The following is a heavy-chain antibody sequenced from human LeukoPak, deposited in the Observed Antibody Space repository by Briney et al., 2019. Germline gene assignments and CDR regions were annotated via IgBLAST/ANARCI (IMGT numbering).Heavy chain of an antibody. CDR2: ISYDGSNK. V-gene: IGHV3-30*03. D-gene: IGHD6-19*01. J-gene: IGHJ6*02. CDR3: AREYSRQWLVSRNGMDV. CDR1: GFTFSSYG. Sequence: GGSLRLSCAASGFTFSSYGMHWVRQAPGKGLEWVAVISYDGSNKYYADSVKGRFTISRDNSKNTLYLQMNSLRAKDTAVYYCAREYSRQWLVSRNGMDVWGQGTTVTVSS.